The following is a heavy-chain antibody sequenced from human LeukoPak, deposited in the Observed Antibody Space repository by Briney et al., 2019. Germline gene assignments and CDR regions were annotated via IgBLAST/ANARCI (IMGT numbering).Heavy chain of an antibody. J-gene: IGHJ4*02. CDR3: ARVPRWQPTINFDY. Sequence: PSETLSLTCTVSGYSISSGYYWGWIRQPPGKGLEWIGSIYHSGSTYYNPSLKSRVTISVDTSKNQFSLKLSSVTAADTAVYYCARVPRWQPTINFDYWGQGTLVTVSS. D-gene: IGHD2-15*01. CDR2: IYHSGST. CDR1: GYSISSGYY. V-gene: IGHV4-38-2*02.